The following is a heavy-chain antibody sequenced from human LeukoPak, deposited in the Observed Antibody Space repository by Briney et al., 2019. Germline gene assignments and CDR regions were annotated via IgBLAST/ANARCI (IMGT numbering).Heavy chain of an antibody. Sequence: GGSLRLSCADSGITISANFMRWVRQAPGKRLEWVSGLHIGGNTEYVDSVRGRFIISRDNSRNMLFLQMNNLRPEDTAVYYCTRYDIQKGWVGPWGEGTLVTVSS. V-gene: IGHV3-53*01. D-gene: IGHD1-1*01. J-gene: IGHJ5*02. CDR3: TRYDIQKGWVGP. CDR2: LHIGGNT. CDR1: GITISANF.